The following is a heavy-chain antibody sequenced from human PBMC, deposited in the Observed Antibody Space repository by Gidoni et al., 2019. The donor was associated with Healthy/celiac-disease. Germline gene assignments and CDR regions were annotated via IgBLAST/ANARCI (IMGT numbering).Heavy chain of an antibody. Sequence: QVQLVESGGGLVKPGGSLRPSCAASGFTFSDYYMSWIRQAPGKGLEWVSYISSSSSYTNYADSVKGRFTISRDNAKNSLYLQMNSLRAEDTAVYYCANVGTQKSFDIWGQGTMVTVSS. J-gene: IGHJ3*02. V-gene: IGHV3-11*05. CDR3: ANVGTQKSFDI. D-gene: IGHD1-1*01. CDR1: GFTFSDYY. CDR2: ISSSSSYT.